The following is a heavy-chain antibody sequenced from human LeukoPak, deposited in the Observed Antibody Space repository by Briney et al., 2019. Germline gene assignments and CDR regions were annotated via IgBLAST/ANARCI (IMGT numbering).Heavy chain of an antibody. CDR1: GFTFSSYA. D-gene: IGHD3/OR15-3a*01. J-gene: IGHJ4*02. CDR3: AKDYSRTGYYIYYFDY. CDR2: ISYDGSNK. Sequence: QAGGSLRLSCAASGFTFSSYAMHWVRQAPGKGLEWVAVISYDGSNKYYADSVKGRFTISRDNSKNTLYLQMNSLRAEDTAVYYCAKDYSRTGYYIYYFDYWGQGTLVTVSS. V-gene: IGHV3-30-3*01.